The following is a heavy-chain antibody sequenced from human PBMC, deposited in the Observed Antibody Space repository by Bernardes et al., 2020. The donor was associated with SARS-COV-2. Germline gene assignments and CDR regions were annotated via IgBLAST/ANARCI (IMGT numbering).Heavy chain of an antibody. CDR3: ARGYYYGSGILAGDY. J-gene: IGHJ4*02. Sequence: VKVSCKASGYGFTSYGITWVRQAPGQGLEWMGWINIYNGNTNYAQKFQGRVIMTTDTSTSTAYMDLRSLRSDDTAVYYCARGYYYGSGILAGDYWGQGTLVTVSS. D-gene: IGHD3-10*01. CDR2: INIYNGNT. V-gene: IGHV1-18*01. CDR1: GYGFTSYG.